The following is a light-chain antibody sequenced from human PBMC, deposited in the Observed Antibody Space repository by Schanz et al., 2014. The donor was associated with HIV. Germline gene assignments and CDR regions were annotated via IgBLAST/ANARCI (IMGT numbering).Light chain of an antibody. CDR3: QHYGDSRGT. J-gene: IGKJ4*01. CDR2: GAS. V-gene: IGKV3-20*01. Sequence: EIVMTQSPGTLSLSPGERATLSCRASQSVSSSYLAWYQQKPGQAPRLLIYGASRRATGIPDRFSGGGSGTDFTLTISRLEPEDFAVYYCQHYGDSRGTFGGGTKVDFK. CDR1: QSVSSSY.